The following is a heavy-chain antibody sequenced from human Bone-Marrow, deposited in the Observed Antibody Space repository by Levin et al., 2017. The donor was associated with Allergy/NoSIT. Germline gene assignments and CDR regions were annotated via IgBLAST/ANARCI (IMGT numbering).Heavy chain of an antibody. D-gene: IGHD2-15*01. Sequence: GESLKISCAASGFTVSSNYMSWVRQAPGKGLEWVSVIYSGGSTYYADSVKGRFTISRDNSKNTLYLQMNSLRAEDTAVYYCARERYCSGGSGDANNWGQGTLVTVSS. V-gene: IGHV3-53*01. CDR3: ARERYCSGGSGDANN. CDR1: GFTVSSNY. CDR2: IYSGGST. J-gene: IGHJ4*02.